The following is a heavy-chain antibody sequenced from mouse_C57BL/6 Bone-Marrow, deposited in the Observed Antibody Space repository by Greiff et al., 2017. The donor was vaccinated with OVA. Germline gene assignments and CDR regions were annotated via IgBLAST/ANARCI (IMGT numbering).Heavy chain of an antibody. J-gene: IGHJ2*01. V-gene: IGHV5-9-1*02. D-gene: IGHD2-10*01. CDR2: ISSGGDYI. Sequence: EVKVEESGEGLVKPGGSLKLSCAASGFTFSSYAMSWVRQTPEKRLEWVAYISSGGDYIYYADTVKGRFTISRDNARNTLYLQMSSLKSEDTAMYYCTRESSLLPYFDYWGQGTTLTVSS. CDR3: TRESSLLPYFDY. CDR1: GFTFSSYA.